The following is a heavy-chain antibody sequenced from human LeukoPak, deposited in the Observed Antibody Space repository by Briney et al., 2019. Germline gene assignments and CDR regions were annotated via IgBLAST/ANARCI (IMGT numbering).Heavy chain of an antibody. D-gene: IGHD3-10*01. Sequence: GGSLRLSCAASGFTFSSYSMNWVRQAPGKGLEWVSYISSSSSTIYYADSVKGRFTISRDNAKNSLYLQMNSLRAEDTAVYYCARDWSTMVRGVLDWEKDYWGQGTLVTVPS. J-gene: IGHJ4*02. CDR3: ARDWSTMVRGVLDWEKDY. V-gene: IGHV3-48*01. CDR1: GFTFSSYS. CDR2: ISSSSSTI.